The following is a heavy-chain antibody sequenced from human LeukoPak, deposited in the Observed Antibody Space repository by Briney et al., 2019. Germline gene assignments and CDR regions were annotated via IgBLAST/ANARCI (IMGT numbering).Heavy chain of an antibody. J-gene: IGHJ4*02. CDR1: GFTVSSNY. Sequence: GGSLRLSCAASGFTVSSNYMSWVRQAPGKGLEWVSVIYSGGSTYYADSVKGRFTISRDNSKNTLYLQMNSLRAEDTAVYYSARGGQQLLDYFDYWGQGTLVTVSS. V-gene: IGHV3-53*01. D-gene: IGHD6-13*01. CDR2: IYSGGST. CDR3: ARGGQQLLDYFDY.